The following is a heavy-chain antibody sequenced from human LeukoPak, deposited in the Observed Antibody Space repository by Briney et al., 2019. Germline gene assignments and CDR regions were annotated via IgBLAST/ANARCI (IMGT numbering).Heavy chain of an antibody. Sequence: GGSLRLSCAASGFTFSSYAMHWVRQAPGKGLEWVAVISYDGSNKYYADSVKGRFTISRDNSKNTLYLQMNSLRAEHTAVYYCARERYCGGDCHSYHYWGQGTLVTVSS. CDR1: GFTFSSYA. D-gene: IGHD2-21*02. CDR3: ARERYCGGDCHSYHY. J-gene: IGHJ4*02. V-gene: IGHV3-30-3*01. CDR2: ISYDGSNK.